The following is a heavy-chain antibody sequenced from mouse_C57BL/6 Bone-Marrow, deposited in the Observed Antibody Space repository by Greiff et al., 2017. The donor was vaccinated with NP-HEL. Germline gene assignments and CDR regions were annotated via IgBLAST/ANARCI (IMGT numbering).Heavy chain of an antibody. CDR2: INPSSGYT. CDR3: ARSDYYGISFFAY. Sequence: VQRVESGAELARPGASVKMSCKASGYTFTSYTMHWVKQRPGQGLEWIGYINPSSGYTKYNQKFKDKATLTADKSSSTAYMQLSSLTSEDSAVYYCARSDYYGISFFAYWGQGTLVTVSA. J-gene: IGHJ3*01. V-gene: IGHV1-4*01. CDR1: GYTFTSYT. D-gene: IGHD1-1*01.